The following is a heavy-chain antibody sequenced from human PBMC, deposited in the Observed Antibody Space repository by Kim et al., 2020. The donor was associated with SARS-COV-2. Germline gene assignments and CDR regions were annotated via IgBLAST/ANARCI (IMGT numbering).Heavy chain of an antibody. CDR2: IRSKAYGGTT. V-gene: IGHV3-49*04. CDR1: GFTFGDYA. Sequence: GGSLRLSCTASGFTFGDYAMSWVRQAPGTGLEWVGFIRSKAYGGTTEYAASVKGRFTISRDESKSIAYLQMNSLKTEDTAVYYCTTHTARTRWGQGTLVTVSS. CDR3: TTHTARTR. D-gene: IGHD4-17*01. J-gene: IGHJ4*02.